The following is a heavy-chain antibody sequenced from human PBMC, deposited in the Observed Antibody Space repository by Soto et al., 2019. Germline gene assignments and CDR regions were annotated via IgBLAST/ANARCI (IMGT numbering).Heavy chain of an antibody. V-gene: IGHV3-73*01. CDR3: TRHVYYYDSYDDY. Sequence: GGSLRLSCAASGFTFSGSAMHWVRQASGKGLEWVGRIRSKANSYATAYAASVKGRFTISRDDSKNTAYLQMNSLKTEDTAVYYCTRHVYYYDSYDDYWGQGTLVTVSS. CDR2: IRSKANSYAT. J-gene: IGHJ4*02. CDR1: GFTFSGSA. D-gene: IGHD3-22*01.